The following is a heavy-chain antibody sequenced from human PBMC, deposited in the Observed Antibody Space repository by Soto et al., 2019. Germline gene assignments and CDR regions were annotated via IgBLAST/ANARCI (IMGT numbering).Heavy chain of an antibody. D-gene: IGHD1-26*01. CDR2: INPNSGDT. J-gene: IGHJ6*02. Sequence: ASVKVSCKASGYTFTGYYVHWVRQAPGQGLEWMGWINPNSGDTYLAQRFQGRVTMNRDTSIGTAYMELRGLTSDDTAEYYCAKGGTIVAAGTRVYLYNAMDVWGQGTTVTVSS. CDR3: AKGGTIVAAGTRVYLYNAMDV. V-gene: IGHV1-2*02. CDR1: GYTFTGYY.